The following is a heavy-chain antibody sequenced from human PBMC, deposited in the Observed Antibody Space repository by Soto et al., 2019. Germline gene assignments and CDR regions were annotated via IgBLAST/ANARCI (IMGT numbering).Heavy chain of an antibody. CDR2: ISAYNGNT. J-gene: IGHJ6*02. D-gene: IGHD3-10*01. CDR1: GYTFTSYG. V-gene: IGHV1-18*04. Sequence: ASVKVSCKASGYTFTSYGISWVRQAPGQGLEWMGWISAYNGNTNYAQKLQGRVTMTTDTSTSTAYMELSSLRSEDTAVYDCAADLWFGELCADYYYYCMDVWGQGTTVTVSS. CDR3: AADLWFGELCADYYYYCMDV.